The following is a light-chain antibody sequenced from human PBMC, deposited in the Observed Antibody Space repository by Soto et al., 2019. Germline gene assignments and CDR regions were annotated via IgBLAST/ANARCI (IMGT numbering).Light chain of an antibody. J-gene: IGLJ1*01. CDR1: SSNIGTNS. CDR2: NND. CDR3: AAWDDSLNGFYV. Sequence: QSVLTQPPSASGNPGQRVTISFSGGSSNIGTNSVNWYQQLPGRAPKLLIYNNDLRPSGVPDRFSGSKSGTSASLAISGLQSEDEADYYCAAWDDSLNGFYVFGIGTKVTVL. V-gene: IGLV1-44*01.